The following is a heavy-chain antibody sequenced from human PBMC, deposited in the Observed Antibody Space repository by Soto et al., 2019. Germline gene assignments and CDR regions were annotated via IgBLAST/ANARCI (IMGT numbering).Heavy chain of an antibody. V-gene: IGHV2-5*02. D-gene: IGHD4-17*01. J-gene: IGHJ4*02. CDR1: GFSLSTSGVG. CDR2: IYWDDVK. Sequence: QITLKESGPTLVKATQTLTLTCTLSGFSLSTSGVGVGWIRQSPGKALEWLAVIYWDDVKHYSPSLERRLTITKDTSESEVVLTMTNMDPVDTATYYCARKGSGDYALDYWGQGILVTVSS. CDR3: ARKGSGDYALDY.